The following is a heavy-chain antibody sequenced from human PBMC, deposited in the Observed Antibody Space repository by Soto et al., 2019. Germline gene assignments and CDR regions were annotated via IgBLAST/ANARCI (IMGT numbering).Heavy chain of an antibody. V-gene: IGHV3-74*01. CDR2: INSDGSST. J-gene: IGHJ4*02. Sequence: EVQLVESGGGLVQPGGSLRLSCAASGFTFSSYWMHWVRQAPGKGLVWVSRINSDGSSTSYADSVKGRFTISRDNAKNTLYLQMNSLRAEATAVYYCVRTSLVVVAATREDYWGQGTLVTVSS. D-gene: IGHD2-15*01. CDR1: GFTFSSYW. CDR3: VRTSLVVVAATREDY.